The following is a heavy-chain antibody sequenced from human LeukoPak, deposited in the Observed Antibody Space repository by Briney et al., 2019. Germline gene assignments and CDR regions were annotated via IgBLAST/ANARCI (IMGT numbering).Heavy chain of an antibody. CDR2: IIPIFGTA. Sequence: SVTVSCKASGGTFSSYAISWVRQAPGQGLEWMGGIIPIFGTANYAQKFQGRVTITTDESTSTAYMELSSLRSEDTAVYYCARGRSSSWQPFLVYYYYYMDVWGKGTTVTVSS. D-gene: IGHD6-13*01. V-gene: IGHV1-69*05. CDR1: GGTFSSYA. J-gene: IGHJ6*03. CDR3: ARGRSSSWQPFLVYYYYYMDV.